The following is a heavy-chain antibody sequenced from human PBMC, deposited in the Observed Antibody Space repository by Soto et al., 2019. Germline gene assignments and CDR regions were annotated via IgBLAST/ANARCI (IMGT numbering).Heavy chain of an antibody. J-gene: IGHJ3*02. Sequence: QLQLQESGPGLVKPSETLSLTCTVSGGSISSSSYYWGWIRQPTGKGLEWIGSIYYSGSTYYNPSLKSRVTISVDTSKNQFSLKLSSVTAADTAVYYCARHTYYYGSGGDYAFDIWGQGTMVTVSS. V-gene: IGHV4-39*01. CDR3: ARHTYYYGSGGDYAFDI. CDR2: IYYSGST. CDR1: GGSISSSSYY. D-gene: IGHD3-10*01.